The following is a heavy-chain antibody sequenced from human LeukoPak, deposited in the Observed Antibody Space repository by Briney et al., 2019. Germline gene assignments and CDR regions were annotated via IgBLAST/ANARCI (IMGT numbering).Heavy chain of an antibody. CDR3: ASRHSSGGDCYFAGADPFDH. J-gene: IGHJ4*02. CDR2: VYKDGKM. Sequence: GVTLRLSCAASGFTFSSYGMHWVRQAPGKGLEWVSVVYKDGKMFYIDSVKGRFAISRDTSKNTVYLQMNNLRAEDTAVYYCASRHSSGGDCYFAGADPFDHWGQGTLVTVSS. D-gene: IGHD2-21*01. CDR1: GFTFSSYG. V-gene: IGHV3-NL1*01.